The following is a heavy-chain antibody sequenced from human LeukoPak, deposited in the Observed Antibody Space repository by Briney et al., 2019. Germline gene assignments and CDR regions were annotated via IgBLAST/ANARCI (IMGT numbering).Heavy chain of an antibody. Sequence: GASVKVSCKASGYTSTSYAMHWVRQAPGKRLEWMGWINAGNGNTKYSQKFQGRVTITRDTSASTAYMELSSLRSEDTAVYYCARGRRVLLWFGELSPWFDPWGQGTLVTVSS. D-gene: IGHD3-10*01. V-gene: IGHV1-3*01. CDR3: ARGRRVLLWFGELSPWFDP. J-gene: IGHJ5*02. CDR2: INAGNGNT. CDR1: GYTSTSYA.